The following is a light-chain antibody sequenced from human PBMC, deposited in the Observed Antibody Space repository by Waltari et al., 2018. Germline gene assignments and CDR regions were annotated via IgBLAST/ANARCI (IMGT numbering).Light chain of an antibody. Sequence: DIVMTQSPDSLAVSLGERATINCKSSQSVLYSSNNKNYIAWYQQKPGQPPKLLIYWASTRESGVPDRFRGSGSGTDFTLTISSLQAEDVAVYYCQQYYSTPLTFGQGTKVEIK. CDR1: QSVLYSSNNKNY. V-gene: IGKV4-1*01. CDR3: QQYYSTPLT. CDR2: WAS. J-gene: IGKJ1*01.